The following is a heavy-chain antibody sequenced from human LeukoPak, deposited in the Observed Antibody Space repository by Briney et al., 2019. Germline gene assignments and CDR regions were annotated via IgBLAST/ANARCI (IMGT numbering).Heavy chain of an antibody. Sequence: SETLSLTCTVSGGSISSYYWSWIRQPPGKGLEWIGYIYYSGSTNYNPSLKSRVTISVDTSKNQFSLKLSSVTAADTAVYYCARGREDDILTGYYKGRYFDYWGQGTLVTVSS. CDR3: ARGREDDILTGYYKGRYFDY. J-gene: IGHJ4*02. CDR2: IYYSGST. D-gene: IGHD3-9*01. V-gene: IGHV4-59*01. CDR1: GGSISSYY.